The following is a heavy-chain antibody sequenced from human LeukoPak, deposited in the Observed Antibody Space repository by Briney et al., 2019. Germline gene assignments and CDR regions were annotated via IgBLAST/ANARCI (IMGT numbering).Heavy chain of an antibody. CDR3: ARVIVGATSIPYYFDY. Sequence: PGGSLRLSCAASGFIFSTYSMNWVRQAPGKGLEWVSSITDSSSYIYYADSVKGRFTISRDNAKNSLYLQMNSLKAEDTAVYYCARVIVGATSIPYYFDYWGQGTLVTVSS. J-gene: IGHJ4*02. D-gene: IGHD1-26*01. CDR1: GFIFSTYS. V-gene: IGHV3-21*01. CDR2: ITDSSSYI.